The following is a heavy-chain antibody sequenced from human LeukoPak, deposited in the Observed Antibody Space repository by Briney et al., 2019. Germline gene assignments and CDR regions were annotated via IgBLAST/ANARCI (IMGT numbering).Heavy chain of an antibody. V-gene: IGHV3-30*04. CDR2: ISYDGSNK. CDR1: GFTFSSYA. D-gene: IGHD5-12*01. CDR3: ARDRGGATITVGFDY. J-gene: IGHJ4*02. Sequence: GGSLRLSCAASGFTFSSYAMHWVRPAPGKGLEWVAVISYDGSNKYYADSVKGRFTISRDNSKNTLYLQMNSLRAEDTAVYYCARDRGGATITVGFDYWGQGTLVTVSS.